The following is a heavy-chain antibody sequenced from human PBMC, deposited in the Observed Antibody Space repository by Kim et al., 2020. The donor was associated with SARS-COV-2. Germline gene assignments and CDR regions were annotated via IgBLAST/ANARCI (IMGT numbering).Heavy chain of an antibody. Sequence: GGSLRLSCVASGFTFTSYAMNWVRQAPGKGLEWVSGISGGGGCTYYADSVKGRFTISRDSSKNMVYLQMNSLRDEDTAVYYCAKELWMTTQTSGGVFFDYWGRGTLVTFSS. CDR1: GFTFTSYA. CDR3: AKELWMTTQTSGGVFFDY. J-gene: IGHJ4*02. CDR2: ISGGGGCT. D-gene: IGHD4-17*01. V-gene: IGHV3-23*01.